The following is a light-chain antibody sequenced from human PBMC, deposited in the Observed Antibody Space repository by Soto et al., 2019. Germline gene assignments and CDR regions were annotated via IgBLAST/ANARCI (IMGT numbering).Light chain of an antibody. J-gene: IGKJ2*01. V-gene: IGKV1-39*01. CDR3: QQSYSSPPMYT. Sequence: DIQMTQSPSSLSASVGDRATITCRASQSISSYLNWYQQKPGKAPKLLIYAASSLQSGVPSRFSGSGSGTEFTLTISSLQPEDFATYYCQQSYSSPPMYTFGQGTKVDIK. CDR1: QSISSY. CDR2: AAS.